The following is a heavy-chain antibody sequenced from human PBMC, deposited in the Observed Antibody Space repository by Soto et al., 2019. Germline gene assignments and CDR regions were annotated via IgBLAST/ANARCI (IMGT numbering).Heavy chain of an antibody. Sequence: QVQLQESGPGLVKPSQTLSLTCTVSGGSISSGGYYWRWIRQHPGKGLEWIGYIYYSGSTNYNPSHKSRFTISVDTSKNQFSLKLRSVTAADTAVYYCARVLTTVTLFDPWGQGTLVTVSS. CDR3: ARVLTTVTLFDP. CDR2: IYYSGST. V-gene: IGHV4-31*03. D-gene: IGHD4-17*01. CDR1: GGSISSGGYY. J-gene: IGHJ5*02.